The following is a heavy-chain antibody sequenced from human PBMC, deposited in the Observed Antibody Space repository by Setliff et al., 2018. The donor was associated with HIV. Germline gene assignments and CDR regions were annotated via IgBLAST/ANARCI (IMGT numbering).Heavy chain of an antibody. CDR1: GGAFSGYY. V-gene: IGHV4-34*01. CDR2: INHSGST. CDR3: ARGPRITLIEVVTSDYYYGMDV. Sequence: ETLSLTCAVYGGAFSGYYWSWIRQPPGKGLEWIGEINHSGSTNYSPSLKSRVTISVDASKNHFSLKVSSVTAADTAVYYCARGPRITLIEVVTSDYYYGMDVWGQGTTVTVSS. J-gene: IGHJ6*02. D-gene: IGHD3-22*01.